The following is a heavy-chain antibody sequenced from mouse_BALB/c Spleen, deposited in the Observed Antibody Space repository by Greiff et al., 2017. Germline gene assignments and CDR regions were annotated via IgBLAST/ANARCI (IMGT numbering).Heavy chain of an antibody. CDR3: TSGNGNSAWFAY. D-gene: IGHD2-1*01. CDR1: GYTFTSYW. J-gene: IGHJ3*01. CDR2: IYPSDSYT. V-gene: IGHV1-69*02. Sequence: QVQLQQPGAELVRPGASVKLSCKASGYTFTSYWINWVKQRPGQGLEWIGNIYPSDSYTNYNQKFKDKATLTVDKSSSTAYMQLSSPTSEDSAVYYCTSGNGNSAWFAYWGQGTLVTVSA.